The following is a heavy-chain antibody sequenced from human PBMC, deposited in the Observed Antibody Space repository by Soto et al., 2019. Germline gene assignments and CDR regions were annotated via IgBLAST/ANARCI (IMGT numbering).Heavy chain of an antibody. Sequence: GGSLRLSCSASGFTFSSYAMHWVRQAPGKGLEYVSAIGSNGGSTYYADSVKGRFTISRDNSKNTLYLQMSSLRAEDTAVYYCVKDRTYYDFWSGYYPSYYFDYWGQGTLVTVS. CDR1: GFTFSSYA. D-gene: IGHD3-3*01. CDR3: VKDRTYYDFWSGYYPSYYFDY. V-gene: IGHV3-64D*06. CDR2: IGSNGGST. J-gene: IGHJ4*02.